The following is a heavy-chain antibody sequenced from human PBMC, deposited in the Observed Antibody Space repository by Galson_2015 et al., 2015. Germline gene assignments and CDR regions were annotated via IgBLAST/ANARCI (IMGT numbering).Heavy chain of an antibody. D-gene: IGHD6-13*01. Sequence: SLRLSCAASGFTFSSYGMHWVRQAPGKGLEWVAVISYDGSHKYYTDSMKGRFTISRDNSKNTLYLQMNRLRAEDTAVYYCAKDRDSGSWHWYGRDVWGPGTTGTVSS. J-gene: IGHJ6*02. CDR3: AKDRDSGSWHWYGRDV. CDR1: GFTFSSYG. CDR2: ISYDGSHK. V-gene: IGHV3-30*18.